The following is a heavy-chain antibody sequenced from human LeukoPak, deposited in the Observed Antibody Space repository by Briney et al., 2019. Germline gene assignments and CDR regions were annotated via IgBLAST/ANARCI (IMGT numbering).Heavy chain of an antibody. CDR3: ARDFYCSRTSCYAPSFDY. CDR2: ISGDGGST. D-gene: IGHD2-2*01. J-gene: IGHJ4*02. Sequence: GGSLRLSCAASGFTFDDYAMHWVRQAPGKGLEWVSLISGDGGSTYYADSVKGRFTISRDNSKNTLYLQMKSLRAEDTAVYYCARDFYCSRTSCYAPSFDYWGQGTLVTVSS. V-gene: IGHV3-43*02. CDR1: GFTFDDYA.